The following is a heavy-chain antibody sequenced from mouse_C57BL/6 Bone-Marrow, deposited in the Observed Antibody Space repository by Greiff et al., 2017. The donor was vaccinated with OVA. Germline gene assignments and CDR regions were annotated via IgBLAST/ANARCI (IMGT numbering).Heavy chain of an antibody. D-gene: IGHD1-1*01. CDR3: ARGCLLRYPYYYAMDY. Sequence: QVQLQQSGAELARPGASVKLSCKASGYTFTSYGISWVKQRTGQGLEWIGEIYPRSGNTYYNEKFKGKATLTADKSSSTAYMELRSLTSEDSAGYFCARGCLLRYPYYYAMDYWGQGTSVTVSS. J-gene: IGHJ4*01. V-gene: IGHV1-81*01. CDR2: IYPRSGNT. CDR1: GYTFTSYG.